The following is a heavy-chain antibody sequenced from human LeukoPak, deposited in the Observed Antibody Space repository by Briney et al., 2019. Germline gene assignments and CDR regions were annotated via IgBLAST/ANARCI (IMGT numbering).Heavy chain of an antibody. CDR1: GYTFTGYY. D-gene: IGHD3-22*01. CDR3: ARAYYYRSDY. J-gene: IGHJ4*02. Sequence: LGASVKVSCKASGYTFTGYYMHWVRQAPGQGLEWMGWINPNSGGTNYAQKFQGRVTMTRDTSISTAYVELNSLRSDDTAVYYCARAYYYRSDYWGQGTLVTVSS. V-gene: IGHV1-2*03. CDR2: INPNSGGT.